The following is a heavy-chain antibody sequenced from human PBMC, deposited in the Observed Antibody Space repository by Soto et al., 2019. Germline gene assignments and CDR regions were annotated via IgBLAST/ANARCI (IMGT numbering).Heavy chain of an antibody. J-gene: IGHJ5*02. CDR3: ATWTRYCSGGSCYSPSFDP. D-gene: IGHD2-15*01. Sequence: ASVKVSCKVSGYTLTELSMHWVRQAPGKGLEWMGGFDPEDGETIYAQKFQGRVTMTEDTSTDTAYMELSSLRSEDTAVYYCATWTRYCSGGSCYSPSFDPWGQGTLVTVSS. V-gene: IGHV1-24*01. CDR1: GYTLTELS. CDR2: FDPEDGET.